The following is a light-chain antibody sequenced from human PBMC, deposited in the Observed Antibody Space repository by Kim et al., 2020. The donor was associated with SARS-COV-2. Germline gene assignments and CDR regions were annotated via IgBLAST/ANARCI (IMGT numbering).Light chain of an antibody. V-gene: IGLV4-69*01. CDR2: FNSDGSH. CDR1: SGHSSHA. Sequence: SVKLTCTLSSGHSSHAIAWYQQQPEKGPRYVMKFNSDGSHSKGDGIPDRFSGSSSGAEHYLTISSLQSEDEADYYCQTWGTGTHVVFGGGTQLTVL. CDR3: QTWGTGTHVV. J-gene: IGLJ2*01.